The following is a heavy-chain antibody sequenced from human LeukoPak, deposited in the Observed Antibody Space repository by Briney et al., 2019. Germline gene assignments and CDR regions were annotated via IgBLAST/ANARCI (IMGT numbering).Heavy chain of an antibody. CDR3: ARGIREKINWFDP. Sequence: SETLSLTCAVYGGSFSGYYWSWIRQPPGKGLEWIGEINHSGSTNYNPSLKSRVTIPVDTSKNQFSLKLSSVTAADTAVYYCARGIREKINWFDPWGQGTLVTVSS. J-gene: IGHJ5*02. CDR2: INHSGST. V-gene: IGHV4-34*01. CDR1: GGSFSGYY.